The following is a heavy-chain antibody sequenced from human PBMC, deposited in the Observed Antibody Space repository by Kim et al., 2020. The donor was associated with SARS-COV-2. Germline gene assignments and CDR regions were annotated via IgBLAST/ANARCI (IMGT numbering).Heavy chain of an antibody. CDR3: ARLPGYSGYDYEVYFDY. J-gene: IGHJ4*02. Sequence: SETLSLTCTVSGGSISSYYWSWIRQPPGKGLEWIGYIYYSGSTNYNPSLKSRVTISVDTSKNQFSLKLSSVTAADTAVYYCARLPGYSGYDYEVYFDYWGQGTLVTVSS. CDR1: GGSISSYY. D-gene: IGHD5-12*01. CDR2: IYYSGST. V-gene: IGHV4-59*08.